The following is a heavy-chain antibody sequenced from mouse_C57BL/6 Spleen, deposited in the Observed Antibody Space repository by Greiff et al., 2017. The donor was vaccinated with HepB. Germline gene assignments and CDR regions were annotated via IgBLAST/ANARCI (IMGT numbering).Heavy chain of an antibody. CDR3: ARERGGIYDGFPPYYFDY. CDR2: ISDGGSYT. D-gene: IGHD2-3*01. CDR1: GFTFSSYA. J-gene: IGHJ2*01. Sequence: DVMLVESGGGLVKPGGSLKLSCAASGFTFSSYAMSWVRQTPEKRLEWVATISDGGSYTYYPDNVKGRFTISRDNAKNNLYLQMSHLKSEDTAMYYCARERGGIYDGFPPYYFDYWGQGTTLTVSS. V-gene: IGHV5-4*01.